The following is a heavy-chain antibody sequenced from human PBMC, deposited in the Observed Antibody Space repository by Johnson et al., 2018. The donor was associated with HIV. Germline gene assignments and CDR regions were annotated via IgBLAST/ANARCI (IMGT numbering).Heavy chain of an antibody. CDR1: GFIFNSYG. CDR3: AKGGVYYAALDM. D-gene: IGHD3-10*01. J-gene: IGHJ3*02. CDR2: IRYDGSNN. V-gene: IGHV3-30*02. Sequence: QVQLVESGGGVVQPGGSLRLSCAASGFIFNSYGMHWVRQAPGTGLEWVAFIRYDGSNNYYIESVKGRFTITRDNSKNTLYLQMNSLRAEDTAVYYCAKGGVYYAALDMWGQGTMVTVSS.